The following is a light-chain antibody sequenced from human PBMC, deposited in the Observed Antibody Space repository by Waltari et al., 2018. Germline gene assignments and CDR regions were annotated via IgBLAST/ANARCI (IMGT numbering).Light chain of an antibody. CDR2: DVS. CDR3: SSYTTTSSWV. Sequence: QSALTQPASVSGSPGQSITISCTGTSGDIGHYNFVSWYQQEPGRAPKLIVYDVSQRPSGVSNRFSGSKSGNTASLTISGVQAEDEADYYCSSYTTTSSWVFGGGTKLTVL. V-gene: IGLV2-14*01. J-gene: IGLJ3*02. CDR1: SGDIGHYNF.